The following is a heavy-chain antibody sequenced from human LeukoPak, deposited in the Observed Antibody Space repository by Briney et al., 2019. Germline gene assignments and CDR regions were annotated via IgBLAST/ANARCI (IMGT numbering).Heavy chain of an antibody. V-gene: IGHV1-69*02. CDR3: ARSLHVVVIATDYYYYMDV. D-gene: IGHD2-21*01. Sequence: SVKVSCKASGGTFSSYTISWVRQAPGQGLEWMGRIIPILGIANYAQKFQGRVTITADKSTSTAYMEPSSLRSEDTAVYSCARSLHVVVIATDYYYYMDVWGKGTTVTVSS. J-gene: IGHJ6*03. CDR1: GGTFSSYT. CDR2: IIPILGIA.